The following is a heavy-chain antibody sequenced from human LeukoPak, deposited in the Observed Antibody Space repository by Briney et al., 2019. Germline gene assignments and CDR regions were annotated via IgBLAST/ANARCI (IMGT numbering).Heavy chain of an antibody. CDR1: GVNFDDYA. Sequence: GGSLRLSCAASGVNFDDYAMHWVRQSPGTGLEWVAGLNWDSRSMAYADSVKGRFTISRDNSKNTLYLQMNSLRAEDTAVYYCAKDLYYYGSGSYLYNGMDVWGQGTTVTVSS. D-gene: IGHD3-10*01. CDR2: LNWDSRSM. J-gene: IGHJ6*02. CDR3: AKDLYYYGSGSYLYNGMDV. V-gene: IGHV3-9*01.